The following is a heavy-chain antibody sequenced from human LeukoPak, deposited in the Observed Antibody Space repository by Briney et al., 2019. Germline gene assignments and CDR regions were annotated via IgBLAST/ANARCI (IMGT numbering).Heavy chain of an antibody. J-gene: IGHJ1*01. CDR2: INPNSGGT. Sequence: ASEKVSCKASGYTFTGYYMHWVRQAPGQGLEWMGWINPNSGGTNYAQKFQGRVTMTRDTSISTAYMELSRLRSDDTAVYYCARGRILKRHSAEYFQHWGQGTLVTVSS. CDR1: GYTFTGYY. CDR3: ARGRILKRHSAEYFQH. V-gene: IGHV1-2*02. D-gene: IGHD1-1*01.